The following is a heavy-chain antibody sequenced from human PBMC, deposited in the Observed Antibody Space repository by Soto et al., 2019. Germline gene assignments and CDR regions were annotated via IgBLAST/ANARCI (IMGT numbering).Heavy chain of an antibody. V-gene: IGHV4-39*01. CDR1: GGSISSSSYY. Sequence: SETLSLTCTVSGGSISSSSYYWGWIRQPPGNGLEWIGSIYYSGSTYYNPSLKSRGTISVDTSKNQFSLKLSSVTAADTAVYYCARLPGYSSGWYAGYFDYWGQGTLVTVSS. J-gene: IGHJ4*02. CDR2: IYYSGST. CDR3: ARLPGYSSGWYAGYFDY. D-gene: IGHD6-19*01.